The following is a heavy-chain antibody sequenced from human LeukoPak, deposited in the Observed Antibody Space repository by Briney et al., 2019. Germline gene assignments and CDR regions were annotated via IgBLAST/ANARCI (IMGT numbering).Heavy chain of an antibody. D-gene: IGHD2-15*01. CDR3: AKSPVSSCRGSFCYPFDY. V-gene: IGHV3-23*01. J-gene: IGHJ4*02. CDR2: ISGSGGST. CDR1: GFTFSTYG. Sequence: GGSLRLSCAASGFTFSTYGMSWVRQAPGKGLVWVSAISGSGGSTYYADSVKGRFTISRDNSKNTLYLQMNSLRAEDTAVYYCAKSPVSSCRGSFCYPFDYWGQGNLVTVSS.